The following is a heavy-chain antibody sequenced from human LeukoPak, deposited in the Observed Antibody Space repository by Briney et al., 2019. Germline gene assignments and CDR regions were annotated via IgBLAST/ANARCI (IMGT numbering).Heavy chain of an antibody. CDR3: ARVYSNSPEYGMDV. V-gene: IGHV3-33*01. CDR1: GFTFSSYG. Sequence: GGSLRLSCAASGFTFSSYGMHWVRQAPGKGLEWVTVIFYDGSNKYYADSVKGRFGIPRDNSKNTLYLHMNSLRAEDTAVYYCARVYSNSPEYGMDVWGQGTTVTVSS. D-gene: IGHD4-11*01. CDR2: IFYDGSNK. J-gene: IGHJ6*02.